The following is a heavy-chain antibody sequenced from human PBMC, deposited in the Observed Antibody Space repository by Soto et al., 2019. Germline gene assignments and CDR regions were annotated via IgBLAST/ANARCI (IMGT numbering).Heavy chain of an antibody. CDR1: GFSFSTYT. Sequence: QVQLVESGGNVVQPGMSLRLSCAASGFSFSTYTMHWARQAPGKGLEWVAVMSSDGSKNYYADSVKGRFTISRDNSKNTLYLHMNSLRADDTAVYYCARAKLVRTTGIFDYWGQGTLVTVSS. V-gene: IGHV3-30-3*01. D-gene: IGHD1-26*01. CDR2: MSSDGSKN. CDR3: ARAKLVRTTGIFDY. J-gene: IGHJ4*02.